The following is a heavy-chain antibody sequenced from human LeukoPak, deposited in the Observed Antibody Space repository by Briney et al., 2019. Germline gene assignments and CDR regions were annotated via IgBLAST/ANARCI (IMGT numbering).Heavy chain of an antibody. CDR1: GGSISINNYY. CDR2: IYYSGST. Sequence: PSETLSLTCTVSGGSISINNYYWGWIRQPPGKGLEWIGNIYYSGSTYCNPSLKSRVTISVDTSKNQFSLKLSSVTAADTAVYYCARLPRYDFWTWGQGTLVTVSS. D-gene: IGHD3-3*01. CDR3: ARLPRYDFWT. J-gene: IGHJ5*02. V-gene: IGHV4-39*01.